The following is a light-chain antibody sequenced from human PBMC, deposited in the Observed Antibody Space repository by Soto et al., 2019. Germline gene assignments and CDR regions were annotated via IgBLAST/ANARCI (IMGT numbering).Light chain of an antibody. CDR2: DAS. CDR1: QSISSW. CDR3: QKYNNWPPWT. V-gene: IGKV1-5*01. Sequence: DIQMTQSPSTLSASVGDRVTITCRASQSISSWLAWYQQKPGKAPKLLIYDASSLESGVPSRFSGSGSGTEFTLTISSLQSEDLAVYYCQKYNNWPPWTFGQGTKVDIK. J-gene: IGKJ1*01.